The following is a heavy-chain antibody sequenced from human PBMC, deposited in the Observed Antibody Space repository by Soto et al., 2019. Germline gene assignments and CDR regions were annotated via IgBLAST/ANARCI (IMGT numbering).Heavy chain of an antibody. J-gene: IGHJ6*03. CDR1: GFSLSTSGMC. CDR3: ARIRRYSSSWYYYYMDV. V-gene: IGHV2-70*11. D-gene: IGHD6-13*01. CDR2: IDWDDDK. Sequence: GSGPTLVNPTQTLTLTCTFSGFSLSTSGMCVSWIRQPPGKALEWLARIDWDDDKYYSTSLKTRLTISKDTSKNQVVLTMTNMDPVDTATYYCARIRRYSSSWYYYYMDVWGKGTTVTVSS.